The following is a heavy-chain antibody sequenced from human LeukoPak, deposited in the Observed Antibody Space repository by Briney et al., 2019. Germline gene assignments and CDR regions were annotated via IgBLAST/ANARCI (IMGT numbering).Heavy chain of an antibody. V-gene: IGHV3-33*01. Sequence: GGSLRLSCAASGFTFSDYGMHWVRQAPGKGLEWVAVIWYDGTDKYYGDSVKGRFTISRDNSKNTLFLQMNSLRADDTALYYCAREASLSGCYFDYWGQGTLVTVSS. CDR1: GFTFSDYG. D-gene: IGHD5-12*01. J-gene: IGHJ4*02. CDR3: AREASLSGCYFDY. CDR2: IWYDGTDK.